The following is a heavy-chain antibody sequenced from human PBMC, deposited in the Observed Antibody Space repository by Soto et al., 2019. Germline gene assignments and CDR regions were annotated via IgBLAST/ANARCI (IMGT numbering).Heavy chain of an antibody. CDR2: VYHSGNT. D-gene: IGHD3-10*01. V-gene: IGHV4-59*01. CDR3: PGVWFGRFHFYHGVDV. Sequence: SETLSLTCTVFGGYITSYHWIWIRQHPRKGLEWIGYVYHSGNTNYNPSLKSRVAMSVDTSENQIALQLTSVTVTDTADYYCPGVWFGRFHFYHGVDVWGQGTTVTVSS. CDR1: GGYITSYH. J-gene: IGHJ6*02.